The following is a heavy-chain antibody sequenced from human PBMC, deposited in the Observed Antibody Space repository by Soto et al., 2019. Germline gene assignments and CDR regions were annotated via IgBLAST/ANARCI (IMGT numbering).Heavy chain of an antibody. CDR1: GGTFSSYA. CDR3: ARARLHYYYYYGMDV. J-gene: IGHJ6*01. CDR2: IIPIFGTA. V-gene: IGHV1-69*01. Sequence: QVQLVQSGAEVKNPGSSVKVSCKDSGGTFSSYAISWVRQAPGQGLERMGGIIPIFGTANYAQKFQGRVTITADESTSTAYMELISLRSEDTAVYYCARARLHYYYYYGMDVWGQGTTVTVSS.